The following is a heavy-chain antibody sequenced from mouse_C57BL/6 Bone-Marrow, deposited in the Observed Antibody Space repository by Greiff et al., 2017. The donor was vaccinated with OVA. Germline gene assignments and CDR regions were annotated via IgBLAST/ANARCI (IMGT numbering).Heavy chain of an antibody. CDR3: TRGDDYHSMDY. Sequence: EVKVEESGEGLVKPGGSLKLSCAASGFTFSSYAMSWVRQTPEKRLEWVAYISSGGDYIYYADTVKGRFTISRDNARNTLYLQMSSLKSEDTAMYYCTRGDDYHSMDYWGQGTSVTVSS. V-gene: IGHV5-9-1*02. D-gene: IGHD2-4*01. CDR1: GFTFSSYA. J-gene: IGHJ4*01. CDR2: ISSGGDYI.